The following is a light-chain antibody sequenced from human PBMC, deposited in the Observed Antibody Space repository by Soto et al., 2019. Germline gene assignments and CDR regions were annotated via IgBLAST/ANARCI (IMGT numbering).Light chain of an antibody. Sequence: EIVMTQSPLTLSAPPCESAICSCSAIQSVGSNIAWYQQKPRQAPRLLLYGASTRANGIPATFSGSGFGTEFTLTTSSLKPPDFVVYYCEQYNNWFSITFGQGTRLDIK. J-gene: IGKJ5*01. CDR1: QSVGSN. CDR3: EQYNNWFSIT. V-gene: IGKV3-15*01. CDR2: GAS.